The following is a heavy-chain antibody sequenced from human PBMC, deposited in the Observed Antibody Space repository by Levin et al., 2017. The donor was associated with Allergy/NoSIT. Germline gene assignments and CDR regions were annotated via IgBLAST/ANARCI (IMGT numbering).Heavy chain of an antibody. Sequence: SETLSLTCTVSGGSVSSGSYYWSWIRQPPGKGLEWIGYIYYSGSTNYNPSLKSRVTISVDTSKNQFSLKLSSVTAADTAVYYCATYRCSGGSCYFDYWGQGTLVTVSS. J-gene: IGHJ4*02. CDR1: GGSVSSGSYY. V-gene: IGHV4-61*01. D-gene: IGHD2-15*01. CDR2: IYYSGST. CDR3: ATYRCSGGSCYFDY.